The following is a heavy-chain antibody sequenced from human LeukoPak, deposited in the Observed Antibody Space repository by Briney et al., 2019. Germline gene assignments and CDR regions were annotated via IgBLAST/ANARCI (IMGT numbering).Heavy chain of an antibody. J-gene: IGHJ4*02. CDR2: ISWDGGST. D-gene: IGHD6-19*01. V-gene: IGHV3-43D*03. Sequence: PGGSLRLSCAASGFTFDDYAMHWVRQAPGKGLEWVSLISWDGGSTYYADSGKGRFTISRDNSKNSLYLQMNSLRAEDTALYYCAKDRLPIAVAAEYYFDYWGQETLVTVSS. CDR1: GFTFDDYA. CDR3: AKDRLPIAVAAEYYFDY.